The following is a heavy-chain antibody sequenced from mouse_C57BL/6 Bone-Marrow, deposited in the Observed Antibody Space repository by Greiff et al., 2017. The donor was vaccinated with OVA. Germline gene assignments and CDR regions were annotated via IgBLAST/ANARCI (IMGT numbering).Heavy chain of an antibody. D-gene: IGHD1-1*01. Sequence: QVQLQQSGAELVKPGASVKMSCKASGYTFTTYPIEWMKQNHGKSLEWIGNFHPYNDDTKYNEKFKGKATLTVEKSSSTVYLELSRLTSYDSAVYYCARRGPYYYGSSQRYWYFDVWGTGTTVTVSS. CDR3: ARRGPYYYGSSQRYWYFDV. CDR2: FHPYNDDT. J-gene: IGHJ1*03. V-gene: IGHV1-47*01. CDR1: GYTFTTYP.